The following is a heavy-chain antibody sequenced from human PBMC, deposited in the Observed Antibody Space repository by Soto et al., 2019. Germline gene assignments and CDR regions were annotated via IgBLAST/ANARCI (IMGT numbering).Heavy chain of an antibody. CDR3: ASQDYNWNDFPGGTWQYYFDY. CDR1: GGSISSSSYY. CDR2: IYYSGST. V-gene: IGHV4-39*01. D-gene: IGHD1-20*01. J-gene: IGHJ4*02. Sequence: QLQLQESGPGLVKPSETLSLTCTVSGGSISSSSYYWGWIRQPPGKGLEWIGSIYYSGSTYYNPSLKSRVTISVDTSKNQFSLKLSSVTAADTAVYYCASQDYNWNDFPGGTWQYYFDYWGQGTLVTVSS.